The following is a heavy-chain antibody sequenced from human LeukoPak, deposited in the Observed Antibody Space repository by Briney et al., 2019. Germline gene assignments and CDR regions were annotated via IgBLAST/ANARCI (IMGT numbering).Heavy chain of an antibody. CDR1: GGSFSGYY. D-gene: IGHD5-18*01. J-gene: IGHJ6*02. V-gene: IGHV4-34*01. CDR3: ARNRRGYSYGLYYYYGMDV. CDR2: INHSGST. Sequence: PSETLSLTCAAYGGSFSGYYWSWIRQPPGKGLEWIGEINHSGSTNYNPSLKSRVTISVDTSKNQFSLKLSSVTAADTAVYYCARNRRGYSYGLYYYYGMDVWGQGTTVTVSS.